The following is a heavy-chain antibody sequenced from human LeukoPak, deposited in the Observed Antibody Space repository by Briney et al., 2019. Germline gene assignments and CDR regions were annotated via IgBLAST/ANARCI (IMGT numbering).Heavy chain of an antibody. CDR2: ICYSGST. D-gene: IGHD2-2*01. CDR3: SAKCSSTSCSYYFDY. V-gene: IGHV4-59*01. CDR1: GGSISSYY. Sequence: SETLSLTCTVSGGSISSYYWSWIRQPPGKGLEWIGYICYSGSTNYNPSLKSRVTISVDTSKNQFSLKLSSVTAADTAVYYCSAKCSSTSCSYYFDYSGQGTLVTASS. J-gene: IGHJ4*02.